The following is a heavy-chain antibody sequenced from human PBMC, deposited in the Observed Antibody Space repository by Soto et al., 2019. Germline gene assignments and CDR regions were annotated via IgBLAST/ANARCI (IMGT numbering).Heavy chain of an antibody. CDR2: IYYSGST. V-gene: IGHV4-31*03. D-gene: IGHD3-16*01. J-gene: IGHJ2*01. CDR3: GRGGGICCPRPPNL. Sequence: QVQLQESGPGLVKPSQTLSLTCTVSGGSISSGGYYWSWIRQHPGKGLEWIGYIYYSGSTYYNPARKSGINISEEKSKNLFSLRLSSVAAAGPAVYSCGRGGGICCPRPPNLWGRGTLVTVSS. CDR1: GGSISSGGYY.